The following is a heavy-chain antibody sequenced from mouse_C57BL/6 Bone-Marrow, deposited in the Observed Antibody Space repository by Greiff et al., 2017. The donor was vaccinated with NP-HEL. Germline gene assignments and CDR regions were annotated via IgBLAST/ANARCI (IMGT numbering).Heavy chain of an antibody. Sequence: ESGPGLVKPSQSLSLTCSVTGYSITSGYYWNWIRQFPGNKLEWMGYISYDGSNNYNPSLKNRISLTRDTSKNQFFVKLNSVTTEDTATYYCARAGYGVYWYFDVWGTGTTVTVSS. J-gene: IGHJ1*03. CDR1: GYSITSGYY. V-gene: IGHV3-6*01. CDR2: ISYDGSN. CDR3: ARAGYGVYWYFDV. D-gene: IGHD2-10*02.